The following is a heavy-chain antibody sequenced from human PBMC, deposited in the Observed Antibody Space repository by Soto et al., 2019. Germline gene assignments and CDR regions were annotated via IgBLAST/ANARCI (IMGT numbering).Heavy chain of an antibody. Sequence: QVQLVESGGGVVQPGRSLRLSCAASGFTFSSYGMHWVRQAPGKGLEWVAVIWYDGSNKYYADSVKGRFTISRDNSKNTLYLQMNSLRAQDTAVYYCARGYSYVDKVPPYFDYWGQGTLVTVSS. V-gene: IGHV3-33*01. D-gene: IGHD2-15*01. CDR3: ARGYSYVDKVPPYFDY. J-gene: IGHJ4*02. CDR2: IWYDGSNK. CDR1: GFTFSSYG.